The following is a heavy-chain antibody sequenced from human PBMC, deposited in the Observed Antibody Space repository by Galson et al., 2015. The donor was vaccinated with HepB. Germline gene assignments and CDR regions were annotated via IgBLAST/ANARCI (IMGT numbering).Heavy chain of an antibody. V-gene: IGHV1-69*13. CDR2: IIPIFGTA. Sequence: SVKVSCKASGGTFSSYAISWVRQAPGQGLEWMGGIIPIFGTANYAQKFQGRVTITADESTSTAYMELSSLRSEDTAVYYCARGDSPWAYGDSSFFDYWGQGTLVTVSS. CDR3: ARGDSPWAYGDSSFFDY. CDR1: GGTFSSYA. D-gene: IGHD4-17*01. J-gene: IGHJ4*02.